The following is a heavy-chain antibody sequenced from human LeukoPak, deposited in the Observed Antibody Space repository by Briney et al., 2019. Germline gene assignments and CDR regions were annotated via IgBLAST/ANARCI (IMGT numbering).Heavy chain of an antibody. V-gene: IGHV4-59*08. D-gene: IGHD2/OR15-2a*01. CDR2: IYYSGNT. CDR1: GGSISSYY. Sequence: SETLSLTCIVSGGSISSYYWSWIRQPPGKGLEWIGYIYYSGNTNYNPSLKSRVTISVDTSKNQFSLKLSSVTAADTAVYYCARHAPTGTFPMDVWGQGTTVTVSS. J-gene: IGHJ6*02. CDR3: ARHAPTGTFPMDV.